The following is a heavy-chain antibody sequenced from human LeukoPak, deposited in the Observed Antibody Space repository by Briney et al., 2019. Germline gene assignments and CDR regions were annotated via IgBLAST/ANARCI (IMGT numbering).Heavy chain of an antibody. CDR1: GFTFSTSW. Sequence: GGSLRLSCVASGFTFSTSWMSWVRQAPGKGLEWVAVISYDGSNKYYADSVKGRFTISRDNSKNTLYLQMNSLRAEDTAVYYCAKGGITMTDYYFDYWGQGTLVTVSS. D-gene: IGHD1-14*01. CDR3: AKGGITMTDYYFDY. V-gene: IGHV3-30*18. CDR2: ISYDGSNK. J-gene: IGHJ4*02.